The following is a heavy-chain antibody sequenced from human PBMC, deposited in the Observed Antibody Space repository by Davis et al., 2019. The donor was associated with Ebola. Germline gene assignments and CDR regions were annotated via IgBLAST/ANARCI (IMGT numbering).Heavy chain of an antibody. CDR2: IYSGGST. CDR1: GFTVSSNY. CDR3: ARESRTFLGATTGFDY. J-gene: IGHJ4*02. D-gene: IGHD1-26*01. Sequence: PGGSLRLSCAASGFTVSSNYMSWVRQAPGKGLEWVSVIYSGGSTYYADSVKGRFTISRDNSKNTLYLQMNSLRAEDTAVYYCARESRTFLGATTGFDYWGQGTLVTVSS. V-gene: IGHV3-66*01.